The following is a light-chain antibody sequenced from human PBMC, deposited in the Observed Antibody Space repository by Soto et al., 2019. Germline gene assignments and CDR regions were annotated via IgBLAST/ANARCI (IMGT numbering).Light chain of an antibody. CDR1: QSVNSD. CDR2: DAS. V-gene: IGKV3-15*01. Sequence: ERMMAESRASVAEAPRVRDSQSVRASQSVNSDLAWYQQTPGQAPRPLIYDASTGATGLPSRFSGRGSGTVFTLSIHSLPSEGFAVDNLQQSQDRPVSYDGGTKVDIK. J-gene: IGKJ4*01. CDR3: QQSQDRPVS.